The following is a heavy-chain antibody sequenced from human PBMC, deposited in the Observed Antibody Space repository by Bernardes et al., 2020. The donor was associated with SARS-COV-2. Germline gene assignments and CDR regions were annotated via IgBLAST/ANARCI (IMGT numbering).Heavy chain of an antibody. D-gene: IGHD3-22*01. CDR2: TYSGRT. Sequence: ETLSLTCTVSGASINYYYWSWIRQSPGRGLEWIGYTYSGRTNYNPSLKSRVTISEDTSKNQFSLKLSSVTAADTAVYYCARRYYDSGGYLTLGAFDFWGQGTLVTVSS. CDR3: ARRYYDSGGYLTLGAFDF. CDR1: GASINYYY. J-gene: IGHJ3*01. V-gene: IGHV4-4*09.